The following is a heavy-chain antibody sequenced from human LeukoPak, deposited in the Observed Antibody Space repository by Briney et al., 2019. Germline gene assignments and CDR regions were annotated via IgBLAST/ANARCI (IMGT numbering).Heavy chain of an antibody. D-gene: IGHD3-3*01. CDR1: GFTFSSYG. V-gene: IGHV3-30*02. J-gene: IGHJ4*02. Sequence: GGSLRLSCAASGFTFSSYGMHWVRQAPGKGLEWVAFIRYDGSNKYYADSVKGRFTISRDNSKNTLYLQMNSLRAEDTAVYYCAKRGITIFGVATTEDYWGQGTLVTVSS. CDR2: IRYDGSNK. CDR3: AKRGITIFGVATTEDY.